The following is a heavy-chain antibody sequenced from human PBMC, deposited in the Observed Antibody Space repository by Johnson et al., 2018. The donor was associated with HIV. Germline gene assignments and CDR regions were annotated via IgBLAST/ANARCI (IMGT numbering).Heavy chain of an antibody. CDR3: ARARDWNYGDI. Sequence: MQLVESGGGLVQPGGSLRLSCAASGFTVSSNYMSWVRQAPGKGLEWVSVLYSVGSTYYADSVKGRFTISRANSKNTLYLQMNSLRAEDTAVYYCARARDWNYGDIWGQGTMVTVSS. V-gene: IGHV3-66*02. D-gene: IGHD1-7*01. CDR2: LYSVGST. J-gene: IGHJ3*02. CDR1: GFTVSSNY.